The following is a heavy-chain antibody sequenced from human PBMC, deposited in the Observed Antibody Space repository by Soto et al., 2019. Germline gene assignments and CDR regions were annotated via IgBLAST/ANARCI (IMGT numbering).Heavy chain of an antibody. D-gene: IGHD6-13*01. CDR1: GASIRSGDYF. Sequence: QVQLPESGPGLVKPSQTLSLTCTVSGASIRSGDYFWSWVRQPPGKGLEWIGYFYYGGNTYSNPSLEGRVTISVDTSKNEFSLRLNSVTAADTAVYHCTRGAEWFGPWGRGTLVTVSS. J-gene: IGHJ5*02. V-gene: IGHV4-30-4*01. CDR3: TRGAEWFGP. CDR2: FYYGGNT.